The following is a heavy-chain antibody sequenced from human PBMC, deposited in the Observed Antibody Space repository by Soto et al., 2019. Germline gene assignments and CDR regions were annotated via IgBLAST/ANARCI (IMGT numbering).Heavy chain of an antibody. D-gene: IGHD1-26*01. J-gene: IGHJ6*02. Sequence: VGSLRLSCAASGFTFSSYWMHWVRQAPGKALVWVSRINSDGSSTSYADSVKGRFTISRDNAKNTLYLQMNSLRAEDTAVYYCARGLYSAHYYYYGMDVWGQGTTVTVSS. CDR2: INSDGSST. V-gene: IGHV3-74*01. CDR3: ARGLYSAHYYYYGMDV. CDR1: GFTFSSYW.